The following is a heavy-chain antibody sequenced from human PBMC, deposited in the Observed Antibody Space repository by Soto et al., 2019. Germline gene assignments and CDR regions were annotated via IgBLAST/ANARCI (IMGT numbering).Heavy chain of an antibody. CDR3: ARGLPYCTNGVCYSAYYYYYMDV. CDR1: GYTFTGYY. D-gene: IGHD2-8*01. Sequence: ASLKVSCKASGYTFTGYYMHWVRQAPGQGLEWMGWINPNSGGTNYAQKFQGWVTMTRDTSISTAYMELSRLRSDDTAVYYCARGLPYCTNGVCYSAYYYYYMDVWGKGTTVTVSS. CDR2: INPNSGGT. J-gene: IGHJ6*03. V-gene: IGHV1-2*04.